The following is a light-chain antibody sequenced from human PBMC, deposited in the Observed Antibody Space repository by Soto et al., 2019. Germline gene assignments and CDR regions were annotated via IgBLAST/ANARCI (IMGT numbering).Light chain of an antibody. Sequence: EIVMTQSPATLSVSPGDGATLSCRASQSVDSNLAWYQQKPGQTPRLLMYGASTRPTGIPTRFSGSGSGTEFTLTITRLEPEDFAVYYCQQYGSSPWTFGQGTKLEIK. J-gene: IGKJ2*01. CDR2: GAS. V-gene: IGKV3D-15*02. CDR3: QQYGSSPWT. CDR1: QSVDSN.